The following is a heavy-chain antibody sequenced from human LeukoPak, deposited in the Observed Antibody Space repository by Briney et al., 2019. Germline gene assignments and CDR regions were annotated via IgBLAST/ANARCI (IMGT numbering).Heavy chain of an antibody. CDR3: ARGSFYCSSTSCYRYYYMDV. D-gene: IGHD2-2*01. CDR2: SSSSSSTI. V-gene: IGHV3-48*04. CDR1: GFTFSSYS. Sequence: GGSLRLSCAASGFTFSSYSMNWVRQAPGKGLEWVSYSSSSSSTIYYADSVKGRFTISRDNAKNSLYLQMNSLRAEDTAVYYCARGSFYCSSTSCYRYYYMDVWGKGTTVTVSS. J-gene: IGHJ6*03.